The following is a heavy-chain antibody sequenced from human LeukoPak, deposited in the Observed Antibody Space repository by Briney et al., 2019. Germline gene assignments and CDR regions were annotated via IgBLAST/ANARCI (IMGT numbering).Heavy chain of an antibody. CDR3: TTDTWYSAGH. Sequence: GGSLRLSCVASGFTFGKYWMSWVRQAPGKGLEWVANIKLDGSEKNYVDSVKGRFTISRDNTKNSLYLQMNSLRAEDTAIYYCTTDTWYSAGHWGQGTLVTVSS. V-gene: IGHV3-7*03. CDR1: GFTFGKYW. J-gene: IGHJ4*02. CDR2: IKLDGSEK. D-gene: IGHD2-15*01.